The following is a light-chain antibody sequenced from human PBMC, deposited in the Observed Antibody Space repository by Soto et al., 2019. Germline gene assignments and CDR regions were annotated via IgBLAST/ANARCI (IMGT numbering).Light chain of an antibody. CDR2: DGN. V-gene: IGLV2-14*01. Sequence: QSVLTQPASVSGSPGQSITISCTGTRSDVGGYNYVSWYQQHPGKAPKLMIYDGNTRPSGVSNHFSGSKSGNTASLTISGLQADDEADYYSSSYTSRNSFGGGIKLPVL. CDR3: SSYTSRNS. J-gene: IGLJ2*01. CDR1: RSDVGGYNY.